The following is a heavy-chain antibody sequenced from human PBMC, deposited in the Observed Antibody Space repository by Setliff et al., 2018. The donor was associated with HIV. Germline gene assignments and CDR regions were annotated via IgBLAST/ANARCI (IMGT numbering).Heavy chain of an antibody. Sequence: GESLKISCAASGFIFGTYDMHWVRQVAGKGLEWVSAMGLLGDTYYADSVKGRFTISREDAKNSLYLQMNSLRAGDTAVYYCAREIQNCGGNHYYCYMDVWGKGTTVTVS. CDR2: MGLLGDT. V-gene: IGHV3-13*01. J-gene: IGHJ6*03. CDR1: GFIFGTYD. CDR3: AREIQNCGGNHYYCYMDV. D-gene: IGHD2-15*01.